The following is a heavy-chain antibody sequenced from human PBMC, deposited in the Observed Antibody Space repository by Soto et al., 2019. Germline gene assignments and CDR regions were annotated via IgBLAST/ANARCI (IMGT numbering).Heavy chain of an antibody. Sequence: PSETLSLTCTVSGGSFSGYYWSWIRQPPGKGLEWIGEINHSGSTKYNPSLTSRVTISVDTSKNQFSLKLSSVTAADTAVYYCARYWEGYKFGYPQYYFDYWGQGALVTVSS. J-gene: IGHJ4*02. CDR1: GGSFSGYY. D-gene: IGHD5-18*01. CDR3: ARYWEGYKFGYPQYYFDY. V-gene: IGHV4-34*01. CDR2: INHSGST.